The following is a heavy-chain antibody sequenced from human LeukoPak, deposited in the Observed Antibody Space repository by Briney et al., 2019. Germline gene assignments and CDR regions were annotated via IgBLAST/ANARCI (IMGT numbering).Heavy chain of an antibody. CDR1: GFTFDDYA. V-gene: IGHV3-9*01. CDR2: ISWNSGSI. Sequence: GGSLRLSCAASGFTFDDYAMHWVRQAPGKGLEWVSGISWNSGSIGYADSVKGRFTISRDNAKNPLYLQMNSLRAEDTALYYCAKGAGGAVAGTPQMGYFDYWGQGTLVTVSS. CDR3: AKGAGGAVAGTPQMGYFDY. J-gene: IGHJ4*02. D-gene: IGHD6-19*01.